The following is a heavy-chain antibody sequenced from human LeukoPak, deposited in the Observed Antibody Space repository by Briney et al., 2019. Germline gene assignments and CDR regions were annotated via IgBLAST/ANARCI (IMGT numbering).Heavy chain of an antibody. Sequence: PGGSLRLSCAASGFTFSSYVMSWVRQAPGKGLVWVSRINSDGSSTSYADSVKGRFTISRDNAKNTLYLQMNSLRAEDTAVYYCARGQGYSSTTYFDYWGQGALVTVSS. D-gene: IGHD6-19*01. J-gene: IGHJ4*02. V-gene: IGHV3-74*01. CDR1: GFTFSSYV. CDR2: INSDGSST. CDR3: ARGQGYSSTTYFDY.